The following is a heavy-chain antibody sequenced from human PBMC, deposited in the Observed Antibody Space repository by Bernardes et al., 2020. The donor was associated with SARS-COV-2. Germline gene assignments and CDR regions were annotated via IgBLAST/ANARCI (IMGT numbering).Heavy chain of an antibody. Sequence: GSLRVSCAASGFSFSNYAMYWVRQAPGKGMDWVSAIRGSVGSTYYTDYVKGRFTISRDNSKNTLYLQMNSLRAEDTAVYDCAKGLGVAGAFDSWGQGTLVTVSS. J-gene: IGHJ4*02. CDR3: AKGLGVAGAFDS. CDR1: GFSFSNYA. D-gene: IGHD6-19*01. V-gene: IGHV3-23*01. CDR2: IRGSVGST.